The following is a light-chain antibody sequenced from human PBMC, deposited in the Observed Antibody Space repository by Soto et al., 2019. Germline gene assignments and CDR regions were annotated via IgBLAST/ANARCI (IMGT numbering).Light chain of an antibody. CDR1: QDISSW. V-gene: IGKV1D-12*01. CDR3: QHTNSFLPLT. J-gene: IGKJ4*01. Sequence: DIQMTQSPSSVSASVRDRVTITCRASQDISSWLAWYQQKPGKAPKLLIYAASSLQSGVPSRFSGSGSGTHFTLTISSLQPEDFATYYCQHTNSFLPLTFGGGTKVEIK. CDR2: AAS.